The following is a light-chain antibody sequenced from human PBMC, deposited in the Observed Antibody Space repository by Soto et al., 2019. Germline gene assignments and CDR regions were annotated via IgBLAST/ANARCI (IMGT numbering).Light chain of an antibody. CDR1: QSVSSN. V-gene: IGKV3D-15*01. Sequence: EIVMTQSPATLSVSPGERATLSCRASQSVSSNLAWYQQKPGQAPSLLIYDISARATGIPTRFSGSGSGTEFTLTISGLQSEDFAVYYCQQYNDWPLTFGGGTKVDI. J-gene: IGKJ4*01. CDR2: DIS. CDR3: QQYNDWPLT.